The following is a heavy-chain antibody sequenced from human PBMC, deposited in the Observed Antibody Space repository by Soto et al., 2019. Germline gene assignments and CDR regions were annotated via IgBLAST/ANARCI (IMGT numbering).Heavy chain of an antibody. Sequence: EVQLLESGGGLVQPGGSLRLSCAASGLTFSRYAMTWVRQAPGKGLECVSAISGSGGTTYYVDSVKGRFTIFRDNSKNTLYLQMNSLRAEDTAVYCCAKATVDRLVAQKEYFQHWGQGTLVTVSS. D-gene: IGHD6-19*01. J-gene: IGHJ1*01. CDR2: ISGSGGTT. V-gene: IGHV3-23*01. CDR3: AKATVDRLVAQKEYFQH. CDR1: GLTFSRYA.